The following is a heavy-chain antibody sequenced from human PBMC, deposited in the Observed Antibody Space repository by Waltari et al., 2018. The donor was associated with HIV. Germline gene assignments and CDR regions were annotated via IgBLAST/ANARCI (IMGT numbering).Heavy chain of an antibody. Sequence: QVQLVQSGAAVKNPGASVKVSCKASGYTFTTYTIHWVRQAPGQRLGWRGWINGGNVNTKYSQNVQERGTFTRDTSASTAYMGLSRWRSEGTALYYCARTYEILNGVGWFDPWGQGTLVTVSS. CDR2: INGGNVNT. CDR1: GYTFTTYT. D-gene: IGHD3-9*01. CDR3: ARTYEILNGVGWFDP. V-gene: IGHV1-3*01. J-gene: IGHJ5*02.